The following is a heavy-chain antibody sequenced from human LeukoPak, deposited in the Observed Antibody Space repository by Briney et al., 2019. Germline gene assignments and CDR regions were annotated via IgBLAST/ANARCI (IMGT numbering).Heavy chain of an antibody. CDR3: ARDCMTTGGCYMDV. D-gene: IGHD4-11*01. J-gene: IGHJ6*03. CDR2: IYYSRST. CDR1: GSSISSGGYY. V-gene: IGHV4-31*03. Sequence: SETLSLTCTVSGSSISSGGYYWSWIRQHPGKGLEWIGYIYYSRSTYYNPSLKSRVTISVDTSKNQFSLKLSSVTAADTAVYYCARDCMTTGGCYMDVWGKGPTVTVSS.